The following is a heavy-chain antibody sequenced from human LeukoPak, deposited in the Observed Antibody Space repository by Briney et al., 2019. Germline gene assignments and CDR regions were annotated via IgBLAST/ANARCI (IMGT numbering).Heavy chain of an antibody. CDR2: INPSGGST. D-gene: IGHD6-19*01. CDR1: GYTFTSYY. CDR3: ARDRPSGWYLQYYFNY. V-gene: IGHV1-46*01. Sequence: ASVKVSCKASGYTFTSYYMHWVRQAPGQGLEWMGIINPSGGSTSYAQKFQGRVTMTRDTSTSTVYMELSSLRSEDTAVYYCARDRPSGWYLQYYFNYWGQGNLVTVSS. J-gene: IGHJ4*02.